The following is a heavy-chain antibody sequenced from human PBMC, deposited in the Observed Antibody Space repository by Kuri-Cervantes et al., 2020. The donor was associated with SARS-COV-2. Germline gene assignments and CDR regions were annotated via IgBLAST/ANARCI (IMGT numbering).Heavy chain of an antibody. J-gene: IGHJ4*02. CDR2: IYTSGST. D-gene: IGHD1-14*01. Sequence: SETLSLTCTVSGGSISSGSYYWSWIRQPAGKGLEWIGRIYTSGSTNYNPPLKSRVTISVDTSKNQFSLKLSSVTAADTAVYYCARDPRYLARGGGFDYWGQGTLVTVSS. CDR1: GGSISSGSYY. CDR3: ARDPRYLARGGGFDY. V-gene: IGHV4-61*02.